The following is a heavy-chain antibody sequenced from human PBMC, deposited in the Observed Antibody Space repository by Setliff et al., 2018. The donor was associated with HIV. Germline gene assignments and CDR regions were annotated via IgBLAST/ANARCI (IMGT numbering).Heavy chain of an antibody. D-gene: IGHD2-2*01. CDR1: GGSISSGGYY. V-gene: IGHV4-31*03. J-gene: IGHJ6*03. Sequence: SETLSLTCTVSGGSISSGGYYWSWIRQQPGKGLEWIGYIYYSGSTYYNPSLKSRVTISVDTSKNQFSLKLSSVTAADTAVYYCARGVNTGGYHYYYYYMDVWGKGTTVTVSS. CDR2: IYYSGST. CDR3: ARGVNTGGYHYYYYYMDV.